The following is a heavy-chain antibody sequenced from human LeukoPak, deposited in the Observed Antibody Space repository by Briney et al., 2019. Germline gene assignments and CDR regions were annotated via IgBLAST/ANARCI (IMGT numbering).Heavy chain of an antibody. V-gene: IGHV4-39*02. CDR2: IYYSGST. D-gene: IGHD2-21*02. CDR1: GGSISGSSYY. CDR3: ARADCGGDPPPCDAFDI. Sequence: PSETLSLTCTVPGGSISGSSYYWGWIRQPPGKGLEWIGSIYYSGSTYYNPSLKSRVTISVDTSKNQFSLKLNSVTATDTAVYYCARADCGGDPPPCDAFDIWGQGTMVTVSS. J-gene: IGHJ3*02.